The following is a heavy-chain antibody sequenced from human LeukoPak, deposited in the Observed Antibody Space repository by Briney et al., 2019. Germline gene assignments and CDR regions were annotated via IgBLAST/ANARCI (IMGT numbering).Heavy chain of an antibody. Sequence: GASVKVSCKASGYTFTSYGISWVRQAPGQGLEWMGWISAYNGNTNYAQKLQGRVTMTTDTSTSTAYMELRSLRSDDTAVYYCARDPLNPLTMVSPNWFDPWGQGTLVTVSS. J-gene: IGHJ5*02. D-gene: IGHD3-10*01. CDR3: ARDPLNPLTMVSPNWFDP. V-gene: IGHV1-18*01. CDR2: ISAYNGNT. CDR1: GYTFTSYG.